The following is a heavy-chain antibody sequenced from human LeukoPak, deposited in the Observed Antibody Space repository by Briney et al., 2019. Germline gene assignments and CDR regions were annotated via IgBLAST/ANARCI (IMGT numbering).Heavy chain of an antibody. CDR1: GFTFSSYG. CDR2: ISNDGSNK. Sequence: RSGRSLRLSCAGSGFTFSSYGMHWVRQAPGKGLEWVALISNDGSNKNYADSVKGRFTISRDNSKNTLYLQMNSLRSDDTGVYYCARDHSWNDSSGRGAYWGQGTLVTVSS. D-gene: IGHD3-22*01. V-gene: IGHV3-30*03. J-gene: IGHJ4*02. CDR3: ARDHSWNDSSGRGAY.